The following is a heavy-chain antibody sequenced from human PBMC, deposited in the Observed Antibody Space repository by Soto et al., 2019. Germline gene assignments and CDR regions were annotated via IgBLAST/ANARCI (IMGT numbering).Heavy chain of an antibody. CDR3: ARATYSISRTRRYHYGKEG. CDR1: VGSFSGYF. Sequence: SETLSLTCGSYVGSFSGYFWSCIRDAPGKWLEWIGEINHSGSTNFNPSLKSRLTISIDTSKKQFSLKLSSVTAADTAVYYCARATYSISRTRRYHYGKEGWGQATTDIVS. CDR2: INHSGST. J-gene: IGHJ6*01. V-gene: IGHV4-34*01. D-gene: IGHD2-2*01.